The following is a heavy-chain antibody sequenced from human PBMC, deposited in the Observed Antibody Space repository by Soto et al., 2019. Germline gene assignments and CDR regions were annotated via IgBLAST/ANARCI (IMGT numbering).Heavy chain of an antibody. CDR2: ISGSGGST. D-gene: IGHD3-3*01. CDR3: AKDRTYYDFWSGYQPFDY. CDR1: GFTFSSYA. V-gene: IGHV3-23*01. Sequence: HPGGSLRLSCAASGFTFSSYAMSWVRQAPGKGLEWVSAISGSGGSTYYADSVKGRFTIPRDNSKNTLYLQMNSLRAEDTAVYYCAKDRTYYDFWSGYQPFDYWGEGTLVTVSS. J-gene: IGHJ4*02.